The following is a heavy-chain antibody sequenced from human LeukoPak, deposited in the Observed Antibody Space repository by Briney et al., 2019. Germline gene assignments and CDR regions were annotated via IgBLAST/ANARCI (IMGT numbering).Heavy chain of an antibody. CDR2: VGTSSSII. Sequence: GGSLRLSCAASGFTFSSYSMNWVRQTPGKGLEWVSYVGTSSSIIYYADSVKGRFTISRDNAKNSLYLQMNSLRDEDTAVYYCARHDYAGNSGDYWGQGTLVTVSS. CDR3: ARHDYAGNSGDY. J-gene: IGHJ4*02. V-gene: IGHV3-48*02. D-gene: IGHD4-23*01. CDR1: GFTFSSYS.